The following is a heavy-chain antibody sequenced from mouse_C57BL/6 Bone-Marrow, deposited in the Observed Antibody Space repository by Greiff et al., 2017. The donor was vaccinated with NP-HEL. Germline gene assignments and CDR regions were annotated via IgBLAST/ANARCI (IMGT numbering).Heavy chain of an antibody. CDR2: IHPNSGST. CDR1: GYTFTSYW. CDR3: SRGGWLLPWYFDV. Sequence: QVQLQQSGAELVKPGASVKLSCKASGYTFTSYWMHWVKQRPGQGLEWIGMIHPNSGSTNYNEKFKSKATLTVDKSSSTAYMQLSGLTSEDSAVYYCSRGGWLLPWYFDVWGTGTTVTVSS. V-gene: IGHV1-64*01. J-gene: IGHJ1*03. D-gene: IGHD2-3*01.